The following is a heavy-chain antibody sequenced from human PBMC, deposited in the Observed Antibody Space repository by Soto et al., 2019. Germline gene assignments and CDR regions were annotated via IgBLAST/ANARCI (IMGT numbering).Heavy chain of an antibody. V-gene: IGHV1-69*04. CDR3: ARDSSKKRGYGLDP. J-gene: IGHJ5*02. D-gene: IGHD5-18*01. Sequence: SVKVSCKASGGTFSSYTISWVRQAPGQGLEWMGRIIPILGIANYAQKFQGRVTITADKSTSTAYMELSSLRSEDTAVYYCARDSSKKRGYGLDPWGQGTLVTVSS. CDR1: GGTFSSYT. CDR2: IIPILGIA.